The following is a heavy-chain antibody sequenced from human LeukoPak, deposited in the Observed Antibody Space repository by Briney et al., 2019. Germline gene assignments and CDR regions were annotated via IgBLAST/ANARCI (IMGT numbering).Heavy chain of an antibody. J-gene: IGHJ5*02. CDR3: ARTGDIVVGPKSNWFDP. D-gene: IGHD2-2*01. CDR1: GASISSSRYY. Sequence: SETLSLTCTVSGASISSSRYYWGWIRQPPGKGLEWIGSISYSGTTYYNPSLKSRVTISVDTSRNQFSLKLSSVTAADTAVYYCARTGDIVVGPKSNWFDPWGQGTLVTVSS. CDR2: ISYSGTT. V-gene: IGHV4-39*01.